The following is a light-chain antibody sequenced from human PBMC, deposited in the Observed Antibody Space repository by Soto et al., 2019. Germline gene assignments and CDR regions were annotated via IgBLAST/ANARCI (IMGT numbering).Light chain of an antibody. CDR1: ASYVGSYTL. CDR2: EVT. J-gene: IGLJ3*02. Sequence: QSVLSQPASVSGSPGQSITISCTGRASYVGSYTLVSWYQQHPGKAPKLVIYEVTKRPSGISSRFSGSKSGITACLTISGLQAEDGGDYYCCSYAGARTYVLFGGGTKLTVL. CDR3: CSYAGARTYVL. V-gene: IGLV2-23*02.